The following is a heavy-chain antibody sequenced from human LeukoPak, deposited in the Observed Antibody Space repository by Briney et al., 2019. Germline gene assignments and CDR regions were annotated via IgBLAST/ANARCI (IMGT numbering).Heavy chain of an antibody. Sequence: SVKVSCKASGGTFSSYAISWVRQAPGQGLEWMGGIIPIFGTANYAQKFQGRVTITADESTSTAYMELSSLRSEDTAVYYCARAIVVYDWFDPWGQGTLVTVSS. J-gene: IGHJ5*02. D-gene: IGHD2-8*02. V-gene: IGHV1-69*13. CDR1: GGTFSSYA. CDR2: IIPIFGTA. CDR3: ARAIVVYDWFDP.